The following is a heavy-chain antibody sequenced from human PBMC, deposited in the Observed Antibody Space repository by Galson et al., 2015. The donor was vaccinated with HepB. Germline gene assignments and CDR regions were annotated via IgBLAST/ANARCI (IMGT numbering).Heavy chain of an antibody. V-gene: IGHV3-48*02. CDR1: GFTFSRFA. CDR2: ISISSTTI. Sequence: SLRLSCAASGFTFSRFAMNWVRQASGKGLEWVSYISISSTTIYYADSVKGRFTISRDNAKNLVFLQMNSLRDEDTALYYCVKNGDMVATIFAYWGQGALVTVSS. J-gene: IGHJ4*02. CDR3: VKNGDMVATIFAY. D-gene: IGHD5-12*01.